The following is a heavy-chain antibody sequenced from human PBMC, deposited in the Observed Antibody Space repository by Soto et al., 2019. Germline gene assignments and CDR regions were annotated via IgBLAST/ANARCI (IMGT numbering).Heavy chain of an antibody. V-gene: IGHV1-69*17. D-gene: IGHD7-27*01. J-gene: IGHJ4*02. CDR3: ARESLGAKGADH. CDR1: GDTFNSYL. Sequence: QVQLVQSGAEVKRPGSSVKVSCESSGDTFNSYLISWVRQAPGQGLEWMGGIIPIIRVTHYAQRFQGRVTISALSSAGTAYMELTNLGCEDTALYYCARESLGAKGADHWGQGTVVTVSS. CDR2: IIPIIRVT.